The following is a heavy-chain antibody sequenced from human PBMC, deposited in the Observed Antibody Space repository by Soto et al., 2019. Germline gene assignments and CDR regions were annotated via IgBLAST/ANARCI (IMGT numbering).Heavy chain of an antibody. Sequence: HSGTLSLACTVPGGSINSGGYYWSWIRQHPGKGLEWIGYIYYSGSTYYNPSLKSRVTISVDTSKNQFSLKLSSVTAADTAVYYCARGSSSWFPFFDYWGQGTLVTVSS. D-gene: IGHD6-13*01. V-gene: IGHV4-31*03. CDR3: ARGSSSWFPFFDY. J-gene: IGHJ4*02. CDR1: GGSINSGGYY. CDR2: IYYSGST.